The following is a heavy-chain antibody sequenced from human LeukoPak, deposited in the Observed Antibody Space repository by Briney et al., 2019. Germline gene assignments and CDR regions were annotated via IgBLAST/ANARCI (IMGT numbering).Heavy chain of an antibody. CDR1: GGSFSAYY. CDR2: SNHSGST. Sequence: SETLSFTCGVYGGSFSAYYWSWIRQPPGKGLEWIGESNHSGSTTYNPSLKSRVTISVDTSKNQFSLKLSSVTAADTAVYYCARGRSLHCFDYWGQGTLVTVSS. V-gene: IGHV4-34*01. J-gene: IGHJ4*02. CDR3: ARGRSLHCFDY.